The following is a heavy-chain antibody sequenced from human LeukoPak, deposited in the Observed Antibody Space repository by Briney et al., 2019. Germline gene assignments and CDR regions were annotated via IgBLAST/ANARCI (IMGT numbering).Heavy chain of an antibody. J-gene: IGHJ3*02. CDR1: GFTFSDYY. Sequence: GGSLRLSCAASGFTFSDYYMSWIRQAPGKGLEWVSYISSNGSTIYHAGSVKGRFTISRDNAKNSLYLQMNSLRAEDTAVYYCARVPGYYDSSGYRGGDVAFDIWGQGTMVTVSS. V-gene: IGHV3-11*04. D-gene: IGHD3-22*01. CDR3: ARVPGYYDSSGYRGGDVAFDI. CDR2: ISSNGSTI.